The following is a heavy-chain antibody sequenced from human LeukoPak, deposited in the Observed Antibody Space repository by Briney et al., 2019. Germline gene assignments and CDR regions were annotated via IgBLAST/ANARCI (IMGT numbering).Heavy chain of an antibody. D-gene: IGHD3-3*01. CDR1: GGSFSGYY. CDR3: ARGRRYYDFWSGYYTGDYYYYYYMDV. CDR2: INHSGST. Sequence: PSETLSLTCAVYGGSFSGYYWSWIRQPPGKGPEWIGEINHSGSTNYNPSLKSRVTISVDTSKNQFSLKLSSVTAADTAVYYCARGRRYYDFWSGYYTGDYYYYYYMDVWGKGTTVTVSS. J-gene: IGHJ6*03. V-gene: IGHV4-34*01.